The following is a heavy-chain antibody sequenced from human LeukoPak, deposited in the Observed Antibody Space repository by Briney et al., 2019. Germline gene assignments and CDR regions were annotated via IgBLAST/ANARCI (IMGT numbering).Heavy chain of an antibody. CDR1: GGSFSGYY. CDR3: ARPPHY. V-gene: IGHV4-34*01. Sequence: PSETQSLTCAVYGGSFSGYYWSWIRQPPGKGLEWIGEINHSGSTNYNPSLKSRVTISVDTSKNQFSLKLSSVTAADTAVYYCARPPHYWGQGTLVTVSS. J-gene: IGHJ4*02. CDR2: INHSGST.